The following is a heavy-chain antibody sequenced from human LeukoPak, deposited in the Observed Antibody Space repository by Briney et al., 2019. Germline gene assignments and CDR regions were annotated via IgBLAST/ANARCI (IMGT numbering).Heavy chain of an antibody. J-gene: IGHJ4*02. CDR3: ARSPGYYGSGSAFDY. Sequence: ASVKVSCKASGYTFTSYYMHWVRQAPGQGLEWMGIINPSGGSTSYAQKLQGRVTMTRDTSTNTVYMELSSLRSEDTAVYYCARSPGYYGSGSAFDYWGQGTLVTVSS. D-gene: IGHD3-10*01. V-gene: IGHV1-46*01. CDR1: GYTFTSYY. CDR2: INPSGGST.